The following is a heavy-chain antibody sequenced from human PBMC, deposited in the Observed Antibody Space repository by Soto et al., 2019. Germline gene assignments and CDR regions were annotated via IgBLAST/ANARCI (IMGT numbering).Heavy chain of an antibody. CDR1: GFTFSNYG. V-gene: IGHV3-33*01. CDR2: ILNDGSNR. CDR3: ARDDGYSANGMDV. J-gene: IGHJ6*02. D-gene: IGHD6-13*01. Sequence: QVQLVESGGGVVQPGRSLSLSCAASGFTFSNYGMHWVRQAPGKGLEWVAVILNDGSNRYHADSVKDRLTISRDNSKNTLYLQMNSLRAEDTAVYYWARDDGYSANGMDVWGQGTTVTVS.